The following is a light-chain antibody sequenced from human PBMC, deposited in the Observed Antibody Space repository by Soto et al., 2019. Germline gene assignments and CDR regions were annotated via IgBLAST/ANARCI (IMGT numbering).Light chain of an antibody. V-gene: IGKV3-20*01. CDR3: QQYGSSQIN. CDR2: GAS. Sequence: TQSPSSVSASVVDRVTITFLASQIVSSSYLAWYQQKPGQAPRLLIYGASSRATGIPDRFSGSGSGTGFTLTISRLEPEDFAVYYCQQYGSSQINFGQGTRLEIK. J-gene: IGKJ5*01. CDR1: QIVSSSY.